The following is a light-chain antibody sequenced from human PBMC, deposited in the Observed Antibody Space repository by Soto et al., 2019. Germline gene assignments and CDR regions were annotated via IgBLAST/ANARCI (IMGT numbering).Light chain of an antibody. V-gene: IGKV1-39*01. Sequence: DIQMTQSPSSLSASVGDRVTITCRASQSISSSLNWYQQKPGKAPKLLIHAASSLQSGVPSRFSGSESGTDFTLTISSLQPEDFATYYCQQTYSSLYTFGQGTKLEI. CDR2: AAS. CDR1: QSISSS. J-gene: IGKJ2*01. CDR3: QQTYSSLYT.